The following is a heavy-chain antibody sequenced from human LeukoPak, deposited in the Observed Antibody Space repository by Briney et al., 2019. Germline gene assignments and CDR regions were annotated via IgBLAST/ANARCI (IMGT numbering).Heavy chain of an antibody. CDR3: ANSLSSSHSFDAFDI. Sequence: GGSLRLSCAASGFTFSSYTMNWVRQAPGKGLEWVSAISGSGGSTYYADSVKGRFTISRDNSKNTLYLQMNSLRAEDTAVYYCANSLSSSHSFDAFDIWGQGTMVTVSS. V-gene: IGHV3-23*01. CDR1: GFTFSSYT. CDR2: ISGSGGST. D-gene: IGHD2-15*01. J-gene: IGHJ3*02.